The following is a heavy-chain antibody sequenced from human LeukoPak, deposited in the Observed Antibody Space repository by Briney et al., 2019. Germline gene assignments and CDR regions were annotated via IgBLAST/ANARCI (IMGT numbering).Heavy chain of an antibody. J-gene: IGHJ6*03. CDR2: IKQDGSEK. Sequence: GGSLTLSCAASGFTFSSYWMSWVRQAPGKGLEWVANIKQDGSEKYYVDSVKGRFTISRDNAKNSLYLQMNSLRAEDTAVYYCARDSWTYYMDVWGKGTTVTVSS. CDR3: ARDSWTYYMDV. CDR1: GFTFSSYW. D-gene: IGHD3/OR15-3a*01. V-gene: IGHV3-7*01.